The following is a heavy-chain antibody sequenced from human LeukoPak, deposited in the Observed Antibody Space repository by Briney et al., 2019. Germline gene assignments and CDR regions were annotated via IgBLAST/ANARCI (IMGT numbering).Heavy chain of an antibody. J-gene: IGHJ4*02. CDR2: LHSSGST. CDR1: GGSVNIYD. V-gene: IGHV4-4*07. CDR3: ARDLYSSGFDY. D-gene: IGHD3-22*01. Sequence: AETLSLTCAVSGGSVNIYDWNWIRQPAGKGLEWVGRLHSSGSTNYNPSLQSRVTISVETSKNQFSLKLNAVTAADTALYYCARDLYSSGFDYWGQGTLVTVSS.